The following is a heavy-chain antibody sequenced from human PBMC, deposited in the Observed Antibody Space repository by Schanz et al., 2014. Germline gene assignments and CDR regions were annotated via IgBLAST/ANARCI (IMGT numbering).Heavy chain of an antibody. J-gene: IGHJ3*01. Sequence: EVQLVESGGGLVQPGGSLRLSCAASGFTFSSNAMCWVRQAPGKGLEWVSTITSSGGGTYYADSVKGRFTISRDNSKNTLYLQLNSLTAEDTAVYHCARDSRYCTGVDCKGDAFDLWGQGTLVTVSS. CDR1: GFTFSSNA. CDR2: ITSSGGGT. D-gene: IGHD2-8*02. CDR3: ARDSRYCTGVDCKGDAFDL. V-gene: IGHV3-23*04.